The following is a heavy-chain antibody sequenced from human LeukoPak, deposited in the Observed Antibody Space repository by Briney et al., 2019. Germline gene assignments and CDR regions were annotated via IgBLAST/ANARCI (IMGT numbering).Heavy chain of an antibody. CDR3: ARDHYDRSGYSDY. V-gene: IGHV1-18*01. CDR2: ISGYNGNI. J-gene: IGHJ4*02. CDR1: GYTFTNYG. Sequence: GAPGKVSCKTSGYTFTNYGISWVRQAPGQGLEWMGWISGYNGNINYAQKVQDRVTMTTDTSTSTAYMELRSLRSGDTAVYYCARDHYDRSGYSDYWGQGTLVTVFS. D-gene: IGHD3-22*01.